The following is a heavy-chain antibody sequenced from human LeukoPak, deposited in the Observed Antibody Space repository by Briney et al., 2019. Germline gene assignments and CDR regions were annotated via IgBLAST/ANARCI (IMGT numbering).Heavy chain of an antibody. Sequence: ASVKVSCKASGGTFSSYAISWVRQAPGQGLEWMGGIIPIFGTANYAQKFQGRVTITTDESTSTAYMELSSLRSEDTAVYYCARDRSPQYGSGSYVLVYWGQGTLVTVSS. V-gene: IGHV1-69*05. D-gene: IGHD3-10*01. CDR2: IIPIFGTA. CDR3: ARDRSPQYGSGSYVLVY. CDR1: GGTFSSYA. J-gene: IGHJ4*02.